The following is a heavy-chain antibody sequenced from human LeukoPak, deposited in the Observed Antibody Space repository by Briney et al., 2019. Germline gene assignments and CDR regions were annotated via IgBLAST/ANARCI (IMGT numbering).Heavy chain of an antibody. Sequence: SETLSLTCAVYGGSFSGYYWSWIRQPPGKGLEWIGEINHSGSTYYNPSLRSRVTMSVDTSNNHFSLKLSSVTAADTAVYYCARHYSGDLYYFDYWGQGTLVTVSS. CDR2: INHSGST. CDR3: ARHYSGDLYYFDY. J-gene: IGHJ4*02. V-gene: IGHV4-34*01. CDR1: GGSFSGYY. D-gene: IGHD4-17*01.